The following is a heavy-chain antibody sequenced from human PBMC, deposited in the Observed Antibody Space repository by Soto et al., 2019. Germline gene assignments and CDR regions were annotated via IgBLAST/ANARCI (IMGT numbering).Heavy chain of an antibody. D-gene: IGHD2-2*01. J-gene: IGHJ4*02. CDR2: IIPILGIA. CDR1: GWTFSSDT. CDR3: AAGVPAAIPHFDY. Sequence: ASVKVSCKAVGWTFSSDTISRVRLTPGQGLEWMGRIIPILGIANYAQKFQGRVTITADKSTSTAYMELSSLRSEDTAVYYCAAGVPAAIPHFDYWGQGTLDTVSS. V-gene: IGHV1-69*02.